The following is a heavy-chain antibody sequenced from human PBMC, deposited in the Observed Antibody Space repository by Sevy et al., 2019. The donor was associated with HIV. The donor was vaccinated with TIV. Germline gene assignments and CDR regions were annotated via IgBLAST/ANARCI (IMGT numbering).Heavy chain of an antibody. CDR2: IRSKANSYAT. D-gene: IGHD2-8*01. Sequence: GGSLRLSCAASGFTFSGSAMHWVRQASGKGLEWVGRIRSKANSYATAYAASVKGRFTISRDDSKNTAYLQMNILKTEDTAVYYCTRHGGYCTNGVCYTSYYYYGMDVWGQGTTVTVSS. V-gene: IGHV3-73*01. J-gene: IGHJ6*02. CDR3: TRHGGYCTNGVCYTSYYYYGMDV. CDR1: GFTFSGSA.